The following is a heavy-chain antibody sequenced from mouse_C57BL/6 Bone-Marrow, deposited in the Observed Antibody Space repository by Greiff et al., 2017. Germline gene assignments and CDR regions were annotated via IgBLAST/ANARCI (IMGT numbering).Heavy chain of an antibody. Sequence: QVQLKQPGAELVKPGASVKLSCKASGYTFTSYGISWVKQRTGQGLEWIGEIYPRSGNTYYNEKFKGKATLTADKSSSTAYMELRSLTSEDSAVYFCARLRLRRSWYFDVWGTGTTVTVSS. CDR3: ARLRLRRSWYFDV. V-gene: IGHV1-81*01. D-gene: IGHD2-4*01. CDR1: GYTFTSYG. J-gene: IGHJ1*03. CDR2: IYPRSGNT.